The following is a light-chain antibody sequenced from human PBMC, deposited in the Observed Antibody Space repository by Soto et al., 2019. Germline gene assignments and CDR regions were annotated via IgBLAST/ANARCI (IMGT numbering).Light chain of an antibody. CDR2: DAS. CDR3: QQYNSYSEA. Sequence: EVVMTQSPATLSVSPGERATLSCRASESVSRNLAWYQQKPGQAPRLLIYDASTRATGIPDRFSGGGSGTEFTLTISSLQSEDFVVYYCQQYNSYSEAFGQGTKVELK. V-gene: IGKV3-15*01. CDR1: ESVSRN. J-gene: IGKJ1*01.